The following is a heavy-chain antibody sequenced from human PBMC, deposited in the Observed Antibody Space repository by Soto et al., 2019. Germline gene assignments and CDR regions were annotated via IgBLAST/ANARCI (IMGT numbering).Heavy chain of an antibody. D-gene: IGHD1-20*01. V-gene: IGHV1-18*01. CDR3: AISITGEDYFDY. Sequence: ASVKVSCKASGYTFTSYGISWVRQAPGQGLEWMGWISAYNGNTNHAQKLQGRVTMTTDTSTSTAYMELRSLRSDDTAVYYCAISITGEDYFDYWGQGTLVTVSS. CDR1: GYTFTSYG. CDR2: ISAYNGNT. J-gene: IGHJ4*02.